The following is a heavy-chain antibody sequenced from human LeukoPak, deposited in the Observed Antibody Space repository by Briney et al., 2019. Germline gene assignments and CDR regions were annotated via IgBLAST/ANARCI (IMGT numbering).Heavy chain of an antibody. J-gene: IGHJ4*02. CDR2: IKQDGSDK. CDR3: ARSLGYCSAGGCFPFDY. Sequence: PGGSLRLSCTAPGFTFSSYWMSWVRQAPGKGLEWVADIKQDGSDKYYVDSVKGRFTISRDNAKNSLYLQMNSLRAEDTAVYYCARSLGYCSAGGCFPFDYWGQGTLVTVSS. CDR1: GFTFSSYW. V-gene: IGHV3-7*05. D-gene: IGHD2-15*01.